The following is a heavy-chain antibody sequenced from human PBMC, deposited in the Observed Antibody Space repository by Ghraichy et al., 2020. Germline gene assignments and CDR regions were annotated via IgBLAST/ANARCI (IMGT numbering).Heavy chain of an antibody. CDR1: GFTFSSYA. D-gene: IGHD4-17*01. V-gene: IGHV3-23*01. CDR2: ISGSGDGT. Sequence: GGSLRLSCAASGFTFSSYAMNWVRQAPGKGLQWVSAISGSGDGTYYADSVKGRFTISRDNSKNALYLQMNSLRADDTAVYYCAKDTSVTTSSHDYWGQGTLVTVSS. CDR3: AKDTSVTTSSHDY. J-gene: IGHJ4*02.